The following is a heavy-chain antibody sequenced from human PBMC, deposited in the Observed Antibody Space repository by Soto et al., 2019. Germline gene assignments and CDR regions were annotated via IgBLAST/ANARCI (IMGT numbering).Heavy chain of an antibody. CDR2: IVVGSGNT. Sequence: GASVKVSCKASGFTFTSSAMQWVRQARGQRLEWIGWIVVGSGNTNYAQKFQERVTITRDTSASTAYMELSSLRSEDTAVYYCARDIRTDILTGYYPNDAFDIWGQGTMVTVSS. CDR3: ARDIRTDILTGYYPNDAFDI. J-gene: IGHJ3*02. V-gene: IGHV1-58*02. CDR1: GFTFTSSA. D-gene: IGHD3-9*01.